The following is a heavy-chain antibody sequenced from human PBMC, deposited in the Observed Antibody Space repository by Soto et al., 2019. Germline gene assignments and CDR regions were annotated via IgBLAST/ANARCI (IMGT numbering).Heavy chain of an antibody. J-gene: IGHJ4*02. CDR2: INTYNGKT. CDR1: GYIFTTYR. CDR3: ARGPQTSVF. D-gene: IGHD2-2*01. V-gene: IGHV1-18*04. Sequence: QVQLVQSGAEVKKPGHSVKVSCKTSGYIFTTYRFAWVRQAPGQGLEWMGWINTYNGKTHYAQKFQGRVSVTTDPSTGTVYMELRSLTSDDTAVYYCARGPQTSVFWGQGTLVTVSS.